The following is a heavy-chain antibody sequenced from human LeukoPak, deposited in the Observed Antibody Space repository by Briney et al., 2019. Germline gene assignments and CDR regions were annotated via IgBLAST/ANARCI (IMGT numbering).Heavy chain of an antibody. CDR1: GFTFSNYA. V-gene: IGHV3-23*01. CDR3: AKGAFGLLVHFDD. Sequence: GGSLRLSCAASGFTFSNYAMGWVRQAPGKGLEWVSSISGGGSATYYADSVKGRFTISRDNSKNTLYLQMNSLRVEDTAVYYCAKGAFGLLVHFDDWGQGTLVTVSS. J-gene: IGHJ4*02. CDR2: ISGGGSAT. D-gene: IGHD3/OR15-3a*01.